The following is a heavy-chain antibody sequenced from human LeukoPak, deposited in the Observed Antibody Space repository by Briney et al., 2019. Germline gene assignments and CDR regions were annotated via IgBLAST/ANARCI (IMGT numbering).Heavy chain of an antibody. CDR2: IYHSGST. Sequence: PSETLSLTCAVSGGSISSGGYSWSWIRQPPGKGLEWIGYIYHSGSTYYNPSLKSRVTISVDRSKNQFSLKLSSVTAADTAVYYCARSGGSARRTSFAFDIWGQGTMVTVSS. CDR3: ARSGGSARRTSFAFDI. V-gene: IGHV4-30-2*01. J-gene: IGHJ3*02. CDR1: GGSISSGGYS. D-gene: IGHD3-10*01.